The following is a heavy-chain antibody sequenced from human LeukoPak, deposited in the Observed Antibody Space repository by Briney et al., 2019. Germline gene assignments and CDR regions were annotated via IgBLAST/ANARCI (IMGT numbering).Heavy chain of an antibody. CDR1: GGSLSGFC. V-gene: IGHV4-59*08. CDR3: ARHNRGSSTDWLDP. D-gene: IGHD3-10*01. CDR2: ICDSGNT. J-gene: IGHJ5*02. Sequence: SETLSLTCTVSGGSLSGFCWSWIRQPPGKGLEWIGHICDSGNTNHNPSLKSRLTISLDTSKKQISLRLSSVTAADAAVYFCARHNRGSSTDWLDPWGQGTLVTVSS.